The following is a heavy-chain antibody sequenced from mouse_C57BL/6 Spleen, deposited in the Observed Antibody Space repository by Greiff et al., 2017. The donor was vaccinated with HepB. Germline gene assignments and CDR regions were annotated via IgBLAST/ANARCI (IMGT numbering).Heavy chain of an antibody. CDR1: GFTFSSYA. J-gene: IGHJ2*01. V-gene: IGHV5-9-1*02. Sequence: DVMLVESGEGLVKPGGSLKLSCAASGFTFSSYAMSWVRQTPEKRLEWVAYISSGGDYIYYADTVKGRFTISRDNARNTLYLQMSSLKSEDTAMYYCTRDRYYGSSLYYFDDWGQGTTLTVSS. D-gene: IGHD1-1*01. CDR3: TRDRYYGSSLYYFDD. CDR2: ISSGGDYI.